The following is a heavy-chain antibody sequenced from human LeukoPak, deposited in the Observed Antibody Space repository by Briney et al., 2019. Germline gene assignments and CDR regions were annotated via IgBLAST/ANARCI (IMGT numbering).Heavy chain of an antibody. CDR2: ISGSGGST. J-gene: IGHJ4*02. D-gene: IGHD3-22*01. CDR3: AKDQPTTSGYKYGYFDY. Sequence: PGGSLRLSCAASGFTFSSYAMSWVRQAPGKGLEWVSAISGSGGSTYYADSVKGRFTISRDNSKNTLYLQMNSLRAEDTAVYYCAKDQPTTSGYKYGYFDYWGQGTLVTVSS. CDR1: GFTFSSYA. V-gene: IGHV3-23*01.